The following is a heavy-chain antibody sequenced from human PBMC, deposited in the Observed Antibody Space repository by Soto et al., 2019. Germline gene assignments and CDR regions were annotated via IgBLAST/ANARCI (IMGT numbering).Heavy chain of an antibody. CDR1: GGSISSYY. CDR3: ARRYGGNFDY. D-gene: IGHD3-16*01. V-gene: IGHV4-59*01. J-gene: IGHJ4*02. Sequence: ETLSITCTVSGGSISSYYWSWIRQPPGKGLEWIGYIYYSGSTNYNPSLKRRVTISVDTSKNQFSLKLSSVTAADTAVYYCARRYGGNFDYWGQGTLVTVSS. CDR2: IYYSGST.